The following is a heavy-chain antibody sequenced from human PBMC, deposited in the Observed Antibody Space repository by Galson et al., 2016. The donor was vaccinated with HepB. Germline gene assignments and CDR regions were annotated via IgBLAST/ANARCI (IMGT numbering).Heavy chain of an antibody. CDR1: GGSVTASPYY. D-gene: IGHD3-10*01. CDR2: LSYSGSA. CDR3: ARLFASGRKYDAFDI. J-gene: IGHJ3*02. Sequence: SETLSLTCTVSGGSVTASPYYHAWIRQPPGKGLEWIGTLSYSGSAYYNPSLKSHFTISMGASRNQFSLLTSVTAADTAVYYCARLFASGRKYDAFDIWGQGTVVTVSS. V-gene: IGHV4-39*01.